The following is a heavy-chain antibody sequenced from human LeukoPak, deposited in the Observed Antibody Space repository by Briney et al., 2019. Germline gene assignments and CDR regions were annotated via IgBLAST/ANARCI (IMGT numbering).Heavy chain of an antibody. CDR3: AVELTIFGVVTNHPLDY. CDR1: GGSTSSSSYY. D-gene: IGHD3-3*01. V-gene: IGHV4-39*01. Sequence: PSETLSLTCTVSGGSTSSSSYYWGWIRRPPGKGLEWIGSIYYSGSTYYNPSLKSRVTISVDTSKNQFSLKLSSVTAADTAVYYCAVELTIFGVVTNHPLDYWGQGTLVTVSS. CDR2: IYYSGST. J-gene: IGHJ4*02.